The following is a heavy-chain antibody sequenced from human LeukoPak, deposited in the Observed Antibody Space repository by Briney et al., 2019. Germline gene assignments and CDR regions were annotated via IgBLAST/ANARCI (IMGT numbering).Heavy chain of an antibody. D-gene: IGHD6-6*01. CDR1: GGSISDNY. CDR2: MHISGSP. CDR3: ARGRDSSSTFDY. J-gene: IGHJ4*02. Sequence: SETLSLTCTVSGGSISDNYWTWIRQPAGKGLEWIGRMHISGSPNYNPSLNSRVTMSLDTSNNQFSLRLSSVTAADTAVYYCARGRDSSSTFDYWGQGILVTVSS. V-gene: IGHV4-4*07.